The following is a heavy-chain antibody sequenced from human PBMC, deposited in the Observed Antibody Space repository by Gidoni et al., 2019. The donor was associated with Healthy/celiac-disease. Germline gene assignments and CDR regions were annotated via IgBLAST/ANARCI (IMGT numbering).Heavy chain of an antibody. V-gene: IGHV3-23*01. D-gene: IGHD3-16*02. Sequence: EVQLLESGGGLVQPGGSLSLSCAASGFTFSSYATSWVRQAPGKGLAWVSAIRGSGGSQYYADSVKGRFTISRDNSKNTLYLQMNSLRAEDTAVYYCAKVKKGLSFDYWGQGTLVTVSS. CDR1: GFTFSSYA. CDR2: IRGSGGSQ. CDR3: AKVKKGLSFDY. J-gene: IGHJ4*02.